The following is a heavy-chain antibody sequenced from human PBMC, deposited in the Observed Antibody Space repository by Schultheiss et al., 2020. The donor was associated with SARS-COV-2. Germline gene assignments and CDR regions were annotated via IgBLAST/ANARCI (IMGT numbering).Heavy chain of an antibody. Sequence: TLSLTCGVSGFSISSGYYWGWIRQSPGKALEWLALIYWDDDKRYSPSLKSRLTITKDTSKNQVVLTMTNMDPVDTATYYCAHRGDGEYEGIFDYWGQGTLVTVSS. D-gene: IGHD4-17*01. CDR3: AHRGDGEYEGIFDY. CDR1: GFSISSGYY. CDR2: IYWDDDK. J-gene: IGHJ4*02. V-gene: IGHV2-5*02.